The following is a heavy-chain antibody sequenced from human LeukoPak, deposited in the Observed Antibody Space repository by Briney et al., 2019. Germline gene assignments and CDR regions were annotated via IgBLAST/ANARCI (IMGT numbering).Heavy chain of an antibody. Sequence: LTGGSLRLSCAASGFTFSSYTMNWVRRAPGKGLEWVSSIFANGAATYYGDSVRGRFTISRDNSKSTLSLQMNSLRAEDTAIYYCATYRQVLLPFESWGQGTLVTVSS. CDR1: GFTFSSYT. D-gene: IGHD2-8*02. V-gene: IGHV3-23*01. CDR3: ATYRQVLLPFES. CDR2: IFANGAAT. J-gene: IGHJ4*02.